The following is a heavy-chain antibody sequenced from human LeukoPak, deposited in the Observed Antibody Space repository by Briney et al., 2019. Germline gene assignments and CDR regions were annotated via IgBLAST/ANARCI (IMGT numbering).Heavy chain of an antibody. D-gene: IGHD3-22*01. Sequence: SETLSLTCTVSGGSIGSYYWSWIRQPAGKGLEWIGRTYTSGSTNYNPSLKSRVTMSVDTSKNQFSLKLSSVTAADTAVYYCARDRYYYDSSGSSARLDYWGQGTLVTVSS. V-gene: IGHV4-4*07. CDR1: GGSIGSYY. J-gene: IGHJ4*02. CDR3: ARDRYYYDSSGSSARLDY. CDR2: TYTSGST.